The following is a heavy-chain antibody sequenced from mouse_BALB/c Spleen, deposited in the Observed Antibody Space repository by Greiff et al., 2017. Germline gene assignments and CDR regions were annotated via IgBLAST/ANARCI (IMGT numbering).Heavy chain of an antibody. Sequence: EVLLVESGGGLVQPGGSRKLSCAASGFTFSSFGMHWVRQAPEKGLEWVAYISSGSSTIYYADTVKGRFTISRDNPKNTLFLQMTSLRSEDTAMYYCARERDLTGYFDYWGQGTTLTVSS. CDR3: ARERDLTGYFDY. D-gene: IGHD4-1*01. CDR1: GFTFSSFG. CDR2: ISSGSSTI. J-gene: IGHJ2*01. V-gene: IGHV5-17*02.